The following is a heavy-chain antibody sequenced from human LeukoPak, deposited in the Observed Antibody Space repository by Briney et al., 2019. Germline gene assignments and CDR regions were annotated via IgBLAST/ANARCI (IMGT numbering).Heavy chain of an antibody. J-gene: IGHJ4*02. Sequence: PSETLSLTCTVSGGSMTTHHWNWIRQTPGKGLEWIGYVFDSGRTKVNPSLTSRVTLSTDTSKNQLSLRLSSVTAADTAVYYCARQTGYSSSWYGFDYWGQGTLVTVSS. D-gene: IGHD6-13*01. CDR3: ARQTGYSSSWYGFDY. CDR1: GGSMTTHH. V-gene: IGHV4-59*08. CDR2: VFDSGRT.